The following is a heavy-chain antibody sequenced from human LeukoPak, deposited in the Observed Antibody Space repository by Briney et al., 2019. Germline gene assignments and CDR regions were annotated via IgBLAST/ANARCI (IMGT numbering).Heavy chain of an antibody. D-gene: IGHD3-22*01. CDR3: ARAGHNSNSGGYDF. CDR2: IDPDTGDT. V-gene: IGHV1-2*02. J-gene: IGHJ4*02. CDR1: GYTFIDHY. Sequence: ASVKVSCKPSGYTFIDHYLHWVRQAPGQGLESLGWIDPDTGDTNYPQEFQGRVTMTRDTSSSTAYMELNRLRSDDAAVYYCARAGHNSNSGGYDFWGLGTLVTVSS.